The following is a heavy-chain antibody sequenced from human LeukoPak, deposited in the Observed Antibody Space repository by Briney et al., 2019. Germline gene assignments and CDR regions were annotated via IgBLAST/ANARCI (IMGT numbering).Heavy chain of an antibody. CDR2: IFYTGST. CDR1: GGSISSNYYY. CDR3: ARHWVRNLYYYYYMDV. V-gene: IGHV4-39*01. Sequence: SETLSLTCIVSGGSISSNYYYWGWIRQPTGKGLEYFGSIFYTGSTYYNPSLTSRATISVDTSKDQFSLRLTSVTAADTAVYYCARHWVRNLYYYYYMDVWGKGTTVTVSS. D-gene: IGHD1-14*01. J-gene: IGHJ6*03.